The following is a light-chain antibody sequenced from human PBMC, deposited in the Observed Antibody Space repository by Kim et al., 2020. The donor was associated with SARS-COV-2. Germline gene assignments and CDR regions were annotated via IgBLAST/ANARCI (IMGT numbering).Light chain of an antibody. CDR2: DVT. CDR1: NNDIGTYNY. V-gene: IGLV2-14*03. CDR3: SSYTSNSALVV. J-gene: IGLJ2*01. Sequence: QPITFSCTGTNNDIGTYNYVSWYQQHPGKAPKLLIYDVTSRPSGISTRFSGSKSGNTASLTISGLQAEDEADYYCSSYTSNSALVVFGGGTQLTVL.